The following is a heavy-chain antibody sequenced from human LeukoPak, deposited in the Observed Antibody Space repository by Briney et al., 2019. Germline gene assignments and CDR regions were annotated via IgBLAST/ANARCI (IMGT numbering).Heavy chain of an antibody. J-gene: IGHJ3*02. Sequence: GGSLRLSCAASGFTVSSNYMSWVRQAPGKGLEWVSVIYSGGSTYYADSVKGRFTISRDNSKNTLYLQMNSLRAEDTAVYYCAKGSINTIFGVVTLDAFDIWGQGTMVTVSS. CDR2: IYSGGST. V-gene: IGHV3-53*01. CDR1: GFTVSSNY. CDR3: AKGSINTIFGVVTLDAFDI. D-gene: IGHD3-3*01.